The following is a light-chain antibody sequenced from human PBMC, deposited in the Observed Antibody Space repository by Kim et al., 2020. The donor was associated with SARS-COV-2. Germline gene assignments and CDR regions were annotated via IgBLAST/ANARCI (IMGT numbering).Light chain of an antibody. CDR1: NIGIKN. J-gene: IGLJ2*01. Sequence: PGKTARLTCGGNNIGIKNVHWYQQKPGQAPVLVIYYDTDRPSGIPERFSGANSGNTATLTISRVEAGDEADYYCQVWDIYSDHVVFGGGTQLTVL. V-gene: IGLV3-21*04. CDR2: YDT. CDR3: QVWDIYSDHVV.